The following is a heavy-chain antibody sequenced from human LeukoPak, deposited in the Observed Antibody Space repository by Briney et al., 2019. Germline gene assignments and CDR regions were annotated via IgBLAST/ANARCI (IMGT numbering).Heavy chain of an antibody. CDR3: ARVLSGYQLLLGWFDP. V-gene: IGHV1-18*01. CDR2: ISAYNGNT. J-gene: IGHJ5*02. D-gene: IGHD2-2*01. CDR1: GFTFTSYG. Sequence: ASVTVSCKASGFTFTSYGISWVRQAPGQGLEWMGWISAYNGNTNYAQKLQGRVTMTTDTSTSTAYMELRSLRSDDTAVYYCARVLSGYQLLLGWFDPWGQGTLVTVSS.